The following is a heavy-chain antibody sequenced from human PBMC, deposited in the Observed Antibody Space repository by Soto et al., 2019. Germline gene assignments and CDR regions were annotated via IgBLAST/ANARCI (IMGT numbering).Heavy chain of an antibody. CDR1: GFTFSSYG. J-gene: IGHJ4*02. Sequence: PGGSLRLSCAASGFTFSSYGMHWVRQAPGKGLEWVAVISYDGSNKYYADSVKGRFTIPRDNSKNTLYLQMNSLRAEDTAVYYCAKDRVMTTVIPFDYWGQGTLVTVSS. CDR3: AKDRVMTTVIPFDY. V-gene: IGHV3-30*18. D-gene: IGHD4-17*01. CDR2: ISYDGSNK.